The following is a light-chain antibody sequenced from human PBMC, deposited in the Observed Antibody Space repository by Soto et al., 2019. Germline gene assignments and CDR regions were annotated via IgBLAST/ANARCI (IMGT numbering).Light chain of an antibody. Sequence: DIQMTQSPSSLSASVGDRVTITCGASQSISTYLNWYQQKPGKAPNLLIYAASTLQSGVSSRFSGSGSGADFTLSISSLQPEDFATYYCQQAYIVPLTFGGGTKVEIK. J-gene: IGKJ4*01. CDR1: QSISTY. CDR3: QQAYIVPLT. V-gene: IGKV1-39*01. CDR2: AAS.